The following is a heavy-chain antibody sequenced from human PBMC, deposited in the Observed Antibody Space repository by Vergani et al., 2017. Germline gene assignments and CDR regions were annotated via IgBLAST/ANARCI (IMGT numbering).Heavy chain of an antibody. CDR3: AREEEGSGGFHFDS. V-gene: IGHV1-8*01. J-gene: IGHJ4*02. Sequence: QVQLVQSGAEVKKPGASVKVSCKASGYTFTNFEINWVRQAPGQGLEWMGWMNPNSGNTGYAQKFQGRITMTRKSSISTAYMELSSLRSEDTAVYYCAREEEGSGGFHFDSWGQGTLVTVSS. CDR1: GYTFTNFE. CDR2: MNPNSGNT. D-gene: IGHD6-19*01.